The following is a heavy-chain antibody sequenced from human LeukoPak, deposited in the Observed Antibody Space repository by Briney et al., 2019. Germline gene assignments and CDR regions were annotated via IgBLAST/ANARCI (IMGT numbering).Heavy chain of an antibody. CDR2: ISYDGSNK. CDR3: AGHLGYYDPNYFDY. V-gene: IGHV3-30*03. D-gene: IGHD3-22*01. CDR1: GFTFGSYG. Sequence: GRSLRLSCAASGFTFGSYGMHWVRQAPGKGLEWVAVISYDGSNKYYADSVKGRFTISRDNSKNTLYLQMNSLRAEDTAVYYCAGHLGYYDPNYFDYWGQGTLVTVSS. J-gene: IGHJ4*02.